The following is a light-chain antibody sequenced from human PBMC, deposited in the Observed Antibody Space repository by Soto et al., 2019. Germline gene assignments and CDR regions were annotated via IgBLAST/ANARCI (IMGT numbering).Light chain of an antibody. CDR3: SSYTSSSTV. V-gene: IGLV2-14*01. CDR2: DVS. CDR1: SSDVGGYNY. J-gene: IGLJ2*01. Sequence: QSALTQPASVSGSPGQSITISCTGTSSDVGGYNYVSWYQQHPGKAPKLMIYDVSNRPSGVSNRFSGSKSGNTASLTISGLQAEDEDDYCCSSYTSSSTVFGGGTKVTVL.